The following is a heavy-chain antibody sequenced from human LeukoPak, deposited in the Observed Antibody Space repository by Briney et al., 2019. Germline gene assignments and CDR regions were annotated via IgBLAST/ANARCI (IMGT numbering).Heavy chain of an antibody. CDR2: IKQDGSEK. CDR3: AKDGMYSSSSSYYFDY. J-gene: IGHJ4*02. D-gene: IGHD6-6*01. V-gene: IGHV3-7*03. CDR1: GFTFSSYW. Sequence: GGSLRLSCAASGFTFSSYWMSWVRQAPGKGLEWVAIIKQDGSEKYYVDSVKGRFTISRDNAKNTLYLQMNSLSAEDTAVYYCAKDGMYSSSSSYYFDYWGQGTLVTVSS.